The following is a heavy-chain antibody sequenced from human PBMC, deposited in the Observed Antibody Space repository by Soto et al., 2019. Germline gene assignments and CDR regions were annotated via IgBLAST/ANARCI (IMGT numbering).Heavy chain of an antibody. CDR1: GFSFGSYF. Sequence: EVQLVQSGGGLVKPGGSLTLSCAASGFSFGSYFMNWVRQAPGKGLEWVSSINTNGGSRFYADSVRGRFTISRDSAKSSLYLEMNSLRADDTAVYYCARSSTSGDVWGQGTTVTASS. V-gene: IGHV3-21*01. CDR2: INTNGGSR. CDR3: ARSSTSGDV. J-gene: IGHJ6*02. D-gene: IGHD2-2*01.